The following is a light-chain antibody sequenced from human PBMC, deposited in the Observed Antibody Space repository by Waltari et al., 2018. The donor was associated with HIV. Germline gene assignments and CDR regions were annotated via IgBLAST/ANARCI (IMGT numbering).Light chain of an antibody. Sequence: QSVLTQPASVSGSPGQSITISCTGTNSDVAAYDYVSWYQQYPGKAPKLLIYEVTIRSPGISYRFSGSKSGNTASMTISGLQPEDEAHYYCSSYAATTTILFGGGTRLTVL. V-gene: IGLV2-14*01. CDR1: NSDVAAYDY. CDR2: EVT. CDR3: SSYAATTTIL. J-gene: IGLJ3*02.